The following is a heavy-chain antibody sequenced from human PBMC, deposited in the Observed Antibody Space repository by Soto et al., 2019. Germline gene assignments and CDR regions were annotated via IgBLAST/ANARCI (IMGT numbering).Heavy chain of an antibody. J-gene: IGHJ6*02. D-gene: IGHD6-13*01. Sequence: GASVKVSCKASGGTFSSYAIGWVRQAPGQGPEWMGGIIPIFGTANYAQKFQGRVTITADESTSTAYMKLSSVTAADTAVYYCARENSRGAAAADGYGMDVWGQGTTVTVS. CDR1: GGTFSSYA. V-gene: IGHV1-69*13. CDR2: IIPIFGTA. CDR3: ARENSRGAAAADGYGMDV.